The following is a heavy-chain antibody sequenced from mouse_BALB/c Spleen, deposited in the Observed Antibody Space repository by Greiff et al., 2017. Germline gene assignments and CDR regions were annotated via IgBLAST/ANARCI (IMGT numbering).Heavy chain of an antibody. CDR2: ISSGGST. CDR3: ARGEANYGYPYYFDY. CDR1: GFTFSSYA. V-gene: IGHV5-6-5*01. J-gene: IGHJ2*01. D-gene: IGHD1-2*01. Sequence: EVKVVESGGGLVKPGGSLKLSCAASGFTFSSYAMSWVRQTPEKRLEWVASISSGGSTYYPDSVKGRFTISRDNARNILYLQMSSLRSEDTAMYYCARGEANYGYPYYFDYWGQGTTLTVSS.